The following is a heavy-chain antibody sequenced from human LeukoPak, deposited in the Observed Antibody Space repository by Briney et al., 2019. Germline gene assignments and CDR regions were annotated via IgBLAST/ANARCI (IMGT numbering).Heavy chain of an antibody. CDR1: GGSISSYY. D-gene: IGHD3-3*01. CDR2: IYYSGST. Sequence: SAALSLTCTVSGGSISSYYWSWIRQPPGKGLEWIGSIYYSGSTNYNPSLKSRVTISVDTSKNQFSLKLSSVTAADTAEYYCARINFGVVIDDAFDIWGQGTMVTVSS. V-gene: IGHV4-59*01. CDR3: ARINFGVVIDDAFDI. J-gene: IGHJ3*02.